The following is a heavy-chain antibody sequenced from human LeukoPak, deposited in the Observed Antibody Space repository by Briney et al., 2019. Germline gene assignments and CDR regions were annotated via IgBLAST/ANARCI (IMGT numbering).Heavy chain of an antibody. CDR1: GGSISSGGYY. D-gene: IGHD2-2*01. CDR3: ARDEAYCTSTSCRASFYYYYMDV. Sequence: SETLSLTCTVSGGSISSGGYYWSWIRQPAGKGLEWIGRIYTSGSTNYNPSLKSRVTMSVDTSKNQFSLNLSSVTAADTAVYYCARDEAYCTSTSCRASFYYYYMDVWGKGTTVTVSS. J-gene: IGHJ6*03. CDR2: IYTSGST. V-gene: IGHV4-61*02.